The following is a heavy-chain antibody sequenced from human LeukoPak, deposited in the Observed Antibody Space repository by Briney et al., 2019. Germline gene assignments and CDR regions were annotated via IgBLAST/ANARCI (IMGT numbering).Heavy chain of an antibody. CDR1: GFTFDDYA. Sequence: GGSLRLSCAASGFTFDDYAMNWVRQAPGKGLEWVSGINWNGGSTYYRDSVKGRFTISRDNAKNSLYLQMNSVRAEYTALYYCARVKGSGYRNSIDYWGQGTLVTVSS. CDR3: ARVKGSGYRNSIDY. D-gene: IGHD3-3*01. J-gene: IGHJ4*02. CDR2: INWNGGST. V-gene: IGHV3-20*04.